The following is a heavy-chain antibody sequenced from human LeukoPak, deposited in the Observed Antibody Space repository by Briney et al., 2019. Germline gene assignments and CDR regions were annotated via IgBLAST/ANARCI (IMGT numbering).Heavy chain of an antibody. D-gene: IGHD1-7*01. Sequence: SETLSLTCAVYGGSFSGYYWSWIRQPPGKGLEWIGEINHSGSTNYNPSLKSRVTISVDTSKNQFSLKLSSVTAADTAVYYCXXXXXXNSPRYYYGMDVWGQGTTVTVSS. CDR2: INHSGST. CDR3: XXXXXXNSPRYYYGMDV. V-gene: IGHV4-34*01. J-gene: IGHJ6*02. CDR1: GGSFSGYY.